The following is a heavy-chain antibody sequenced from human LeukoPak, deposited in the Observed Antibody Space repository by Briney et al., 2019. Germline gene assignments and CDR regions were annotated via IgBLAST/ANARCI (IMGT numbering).Heavy chain of an antibody. Sequence: PGGSLRLSCAASGFTFSSYWMSWVRQAPGKGLEWVANIKQDGSEKYYVDSVKGRFTISRDNAKNSLYLQMNSLRAEDTAVYYCARVGSSGWWRDYYYGMDVWGQGTTVTVSS. CDR2: IKQDGSEK. J-gene: IGHJ6*02. V-gene: IGHV3-7*01. D-gene: IGHD6-19*01. CDR3: ARVGSSGWWRDYYYGMDV. CDR1: GFTFSSYW.